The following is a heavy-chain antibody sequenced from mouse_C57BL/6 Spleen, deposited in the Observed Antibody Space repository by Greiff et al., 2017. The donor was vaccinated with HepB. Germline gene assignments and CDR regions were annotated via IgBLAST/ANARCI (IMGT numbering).Heavy chain of an antibody. CDR3: ARSDDYDVDY. D-gene: IGHD2-4*01. CDR2: IDPSDSET. CDR1: GYTFTSYW. Sequence: QVQLQQPGAELVRPGSSVKLSCKASGYTFTSYWMHWVKQRPIQGLEWIGNIDPSDSETHYNQKFKDKATLTVDTSSSTAYMPLSSLTSEDSAVYYCARSDDYDVDYWGQGTTLTVSS. J-gene: IGHJ2*01. V-gene: IGHV1-52*01.